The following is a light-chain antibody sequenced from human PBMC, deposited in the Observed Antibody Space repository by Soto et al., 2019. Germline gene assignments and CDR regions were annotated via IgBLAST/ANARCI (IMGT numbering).Light chain of an antibody. Sequence: QPVLTQPPSVSEAPGQRVTISCSGSSSNIRSNAVSWYQQLPGKTPKLLIYSDDLLSSGVSDRFSASKSGTSASLAISGLQSEDEADYYCAVWDDSLNGPVFGGGTKVTVL. CDR2: SDD. CDR1: SSNIRSNA. CDR3: AVWDDSLNGPV. V-gene: IGLV1-36*01. J-gene: IGLJ2*01.